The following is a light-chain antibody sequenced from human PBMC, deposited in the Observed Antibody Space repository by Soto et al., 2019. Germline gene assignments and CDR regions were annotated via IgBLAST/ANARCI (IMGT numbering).Light chain of an antibody. J-gene: IGKJ2*01. Sequence: EVVMTQSPATLSVSPGERATLSCRASQSVSSNVAWYQHKPGQAPRLLISGASTRATGIPARFSGGGSGTEFTLTISSLQSEDFAVYYCQQYNNWPLYTFGQGTKLEIK. CDR2: GAS. CDR1: QSVSSN. CDR3: QQYNNWPLYT. V-gene: IGKV3-15*01.